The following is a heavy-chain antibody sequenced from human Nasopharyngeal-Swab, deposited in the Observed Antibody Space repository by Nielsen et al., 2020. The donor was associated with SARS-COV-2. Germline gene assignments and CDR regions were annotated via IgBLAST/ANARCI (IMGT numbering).Heavy chain of an antibody. V-gene: IGHV3-9*01. CDR2: INWNSGSP. Sequence: SLKISCTASGFTFDYYAMNWVRQAPGKGLEWASGINWNSGSPGYADSVKGRLTISRNNAKNTLYLQMNSLRAEDTAMYYCHLSSGYDGYINYWGQGTLVTVSS. D-gene: IGHD3-22*01. CDR1: GFTFDYYA. CDR3: HLSSGYDGYINY. J-gene: IGHJ4*02.